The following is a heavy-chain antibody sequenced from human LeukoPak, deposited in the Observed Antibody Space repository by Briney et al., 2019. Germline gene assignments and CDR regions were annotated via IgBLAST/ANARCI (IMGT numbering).Heavy chain of an antibody. D-gene: IGHD3-22*01. CDR2: IYYSGST. CDR1: GGSISSYY. CDR3: ARHRGGRYYDRSGYYHPGICPPPDY. J-gene: IGHJ4*02. Sequence: SETLSLTCTVSGGSISSYYWSWIRQPPGKGLEWIGSIYYSGSTYYNPSLKSRVTISVDTSKNQFSLKLSSVTAADTAVYYCARHRGGRYYDRSGYYHPGICPPPDYWGQGTLVTVSS. V-gene: IGHV4-59*05.